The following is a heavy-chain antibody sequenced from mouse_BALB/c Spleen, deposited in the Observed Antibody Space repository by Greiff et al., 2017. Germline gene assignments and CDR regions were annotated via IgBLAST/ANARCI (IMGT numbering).Heavy chain of an antibody. Sequence: DVKLVESGPGLVKPSQSLSLTCTVTGYSITSDYAWNWIRQFPGNKLEWMGYISYSGSTSYNPSLKSRISITRDTSKNQFFLQLNSVTTEDTATYYCARLRRTYYYAMDYWGQGTSVTVSS. CDR1: GYSITSDYA. CDR2: ISYSGST. J-gene: IGHJ4*01. CDR3: ARLRRTYYYAMDY. V-gene: IGHV3-2*02. D-gene: IGHD2-12*01.